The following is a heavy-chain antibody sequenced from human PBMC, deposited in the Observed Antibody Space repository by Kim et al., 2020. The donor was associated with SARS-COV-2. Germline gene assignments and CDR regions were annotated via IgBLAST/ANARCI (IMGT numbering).Heavy chain of an antibody. CDR3: VKEAAFTTVVVDYYFDF. Sequence: GGSPRLSCVASGFTFSNYGMHWVRQAPGKGLEWVEIVSYEGRNTFYAGSVEGRFTISRDNSKNTLYLQMHNLRAEDTALYYCVKEAAFTTVVVDYYFDFWGQGTLVTVSS. V-gene: IGHV3-30*18. CDR1: GFTFSNYG. D-gene: IGHD2-15*01. CDR2: VSYEGRNT. J-gene: IGHJ4*02.